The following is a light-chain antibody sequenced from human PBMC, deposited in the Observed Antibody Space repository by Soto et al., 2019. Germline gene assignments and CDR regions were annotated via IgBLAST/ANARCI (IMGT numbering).Light chain of an antibody. CDR1: QSVSSN. V-gene: IGKV3-15*01. J-gene: IGKJ4*01. CDR2: GAS. Sequence: EIVMTQSPVTLSLSLGERATLSCRASQSVSSNLACYQQKPGQAPRLLIFGASARATGIPARFSGSGSGTEFTLTISSLQSEDFAVYYCQQYTSWPLTFGGGTKVEIK. CDR3: QQYTSWPLT.